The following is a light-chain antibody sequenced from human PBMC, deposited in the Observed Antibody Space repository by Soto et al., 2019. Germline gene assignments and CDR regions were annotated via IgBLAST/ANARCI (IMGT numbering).Light chain of an antibody. CDR3: QQSYSTLLS. CDR1: QSISTF. CDR2: GAS. Sequence: DIELTQSPSSLSASVGDRVTITSRASQSISTFLNWYQHKRGKAPKLLIHGASSLQSGVPFRFTGSGSGTDFSLTISGLQPEDSATYYCQQSYSTLLSFGGGTKVQI. V-gene: IGKV1-39*01. J-gene: IGKJ4*01.